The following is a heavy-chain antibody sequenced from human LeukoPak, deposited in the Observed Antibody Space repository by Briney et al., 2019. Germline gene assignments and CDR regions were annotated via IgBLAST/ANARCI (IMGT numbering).Heavy chain of an antibody. D-gene: IGHD3-22*01. J-gene: IGHJ3*02. CDR3: ARGDLDYYDSSGYYSARAFDI. V-gene: IGHV1-69*05. Sequence: GASVRVSCKASEGTFSNYGVAWVRQAPGQGLEWMGQIVPIFGTTNYAQRFQGRLNITTDDSTGSAFMDLSSLTSDDTAVYYCARGDLDYYDSSGYYSARAFDIWGQGTMVTVSS. CDR1: EGTFSNYG. CDR2: IVPIFGTT.